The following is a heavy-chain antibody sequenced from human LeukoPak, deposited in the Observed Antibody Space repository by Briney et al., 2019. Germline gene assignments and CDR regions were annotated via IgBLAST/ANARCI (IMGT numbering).Heavy chain of an antibody. CDR3: ARGGGYSERFDY. CDR2: IKFDGTEK. Sequence: GSLRLSCAASGFTFSDSWMTWVRQAPGKGLEWVATIKFDGTEKQYVASVRGRFTISRANAENSMFLRMESLSPEDTAVYYCARGGGYSERFDYWGQGTLVTVSS. D-gene: IGHD1-26*01. V-gene: IGHV3-7*01. J-gene: IGHJ4*02. CDR1: GFTFSDSW.